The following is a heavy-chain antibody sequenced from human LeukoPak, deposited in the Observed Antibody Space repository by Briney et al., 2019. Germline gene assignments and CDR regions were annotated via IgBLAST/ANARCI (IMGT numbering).Heavy chain of an antibody. V-gene: IGHV3-30*02. CDR3: AKDLRVADDY. CDR2: IRYDGSNK. J-gene: IGHJ4*02. CDR1: GFTFSSYG. D-gene: IGHD6-19*01. Sequence: PGGSLRLSCAASGFTFSSYGMDWVRQAPGKGLEWVAFIRYDGSNKYYTDSVKGRFTISRDNSKNTMYLQMNSLRVEDTAVYYCAKDLRVADDYWDQGTLVTVSS.